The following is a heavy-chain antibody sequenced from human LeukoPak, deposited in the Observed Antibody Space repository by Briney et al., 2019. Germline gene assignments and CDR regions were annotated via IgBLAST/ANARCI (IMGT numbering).Heavy chain of an antibody. CDR3: ARLGYSSSSTGYYYYMDV. CDR1: GGSISSSY. CDR2: IYTSGTT. D-gene: IGHD6-6*01. V-gene: IGHV4-4*07. J-gene: IGHJ6*03. Sequence: SETLSLTCTVSGGSISSSYWSWIRQPAGKGLEWIGRIYTSGTTSYNPSLKSRVSISVDKSKNQLSLKVSSVTAADTAVYYCARLGYSSSSTGYYYYMDVWGKGTAVTVSS.